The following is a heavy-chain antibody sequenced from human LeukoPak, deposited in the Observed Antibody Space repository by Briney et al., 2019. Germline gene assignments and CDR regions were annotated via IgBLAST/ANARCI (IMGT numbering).Heavy chain of an antibody. CDR1: GYTFTSYD. V-gene: IGHV1-8*02. D-gene: IGHD3-22*01. Sequence: ASVKVSCKASGYTFTSYDINWVRQATGQGLEWMGWMNPNSGNTGYAQKFQGRVTMTRDTSASTVYMELSSLRSEDTAVYYCARGSYYYDSSGYYIFDYWGQGTLVTVSS. CDR3: ARGSYYYDSSGYYIFDY. CDR2: MNPNSGNT. J-gene: IGHJ4*02.